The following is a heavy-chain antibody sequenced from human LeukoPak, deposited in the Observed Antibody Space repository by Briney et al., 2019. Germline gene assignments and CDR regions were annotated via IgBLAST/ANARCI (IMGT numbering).Heavy chain of an antibody. CDR3: ARAWIQLWLEFDY. Sequence: ASMKFSCKASGYTFSGYYMHWVRQALRQGLEWMGWINPNSGGTNYAQKFQGRVTMTRDTSISTAYMELSRLRSDDTAVYYCARAWIQLWLEFDYWGQGTLVTVSS. V-gene: IGHV1-2*02. D-gene: IGHD5-18*01. CDR1: GYTFSGYY. CDR2: INPNSGGT. J-gene: IGHJ4*02.